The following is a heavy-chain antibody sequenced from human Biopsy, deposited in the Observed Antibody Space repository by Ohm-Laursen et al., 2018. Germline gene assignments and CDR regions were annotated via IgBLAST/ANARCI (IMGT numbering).Heavy chain of an antibody. Sequence: SVKVSCKAVGYTPTYRYLHWVRQAPGQALEWMGSITPSNGDTNYAQRFQDRVTISWDRSMSTAYLELSRLRSEDTAMCHCASKSLLAFAPGAFDLWGLGTRITVSS. CDR1: GYTPTYRY. CDR2: ITPSNGDT. D-gene: IGHD3-3*02. J-gene: IGHJ3*01. V-gene: IGHV1-45*01. CDR3: ASKSLLAFAPGAFDL.